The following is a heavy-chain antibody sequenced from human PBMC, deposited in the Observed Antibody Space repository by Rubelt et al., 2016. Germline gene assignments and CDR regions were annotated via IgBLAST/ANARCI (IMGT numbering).Heavy chain of an antibody. CDR3: ARLIAAVFVDS. Sequence: QVQLQESGPGLVKPSETLSLTCTVSGDSISSGYFWGWIRQPPGKGLEWIGSIFYSGSTYHNSPLKSRVTISVDTSKNQFSLKLTSVTAADVAVDYCARLIAAVFVDSWGQGTLVTVSS. J-gene: IGHJ4*02. D-gene: IGHD6-13*01. CDR2: IFYSGST. V-gene: IGHV4-38-2*02. CDR1: GDSISSGYF.